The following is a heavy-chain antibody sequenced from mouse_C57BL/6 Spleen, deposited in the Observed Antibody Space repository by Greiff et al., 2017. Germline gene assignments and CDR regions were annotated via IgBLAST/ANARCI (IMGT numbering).Heavy chain of an antibody. Sequence: VQLKESGGGLVKPGGSLKLSCAASGFTFSDYGMHWVRQAPEKGLEWVAYISSGSSTIYYADTVKGRFTISRDNAKNTLFLQMTSLRSEDTAMYYCARYYGNYVYAMDYWGQGTSVTVSS. V-gene: IGHV5-17*01. J-gene: IGHJ4*01. D-gene: IGHD2-1*01. CDR3: ARYYGNYVYAMDY. CDR2: ISSGSSTI. CDR1: GFTFSDYG.